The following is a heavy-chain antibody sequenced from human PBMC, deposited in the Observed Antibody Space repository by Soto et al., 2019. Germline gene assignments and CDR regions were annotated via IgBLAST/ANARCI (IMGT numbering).Heavy chain of an antibody. Sequence: ASVKVSCKASGYTFTSYAMHWVRQAPGQRLEWMGWINAGNGNTKYSQKFQGRVTITRDTSASTAYMELSSLRSEDTAVYYCARPTYYYDSSGYYYGPYFDYWGQGTTVTVSS. V-gene: IGHV1-3*01. CDR3: ARPTYYYDSSGYYYGPYFDY. CDR2: INAGNGNT. J-gene: IGHJ4*03. D-gene: IGHD3-22*01. CDR1: GYTFTSYA.